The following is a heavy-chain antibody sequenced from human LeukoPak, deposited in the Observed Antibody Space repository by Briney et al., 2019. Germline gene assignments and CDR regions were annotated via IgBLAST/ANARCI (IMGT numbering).Heavy chain of an antibody. D-gene: IGHD3-10*01. Sequence: PSETLSLTCTVSGGSISSSSYYWGWIRQPPGKGLEWIGSIYYSGSTYYNPSLKSRVTISVDTSKNQFSLKLSSVTAADTAAYYCARRSGWESEYYYGSGSYYFDYWGQGTLVTVSS. J-gene: IGHJ4*02. CDR2: IYYSGST. CDR1: GGSISSSSYY. CDR3: ARRSGWESEYYYGSGSYYFDY. V-gene: IGHV4-39*01.